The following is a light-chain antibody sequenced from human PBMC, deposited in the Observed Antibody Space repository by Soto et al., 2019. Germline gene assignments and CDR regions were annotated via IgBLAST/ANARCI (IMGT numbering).Light chain of an antibody. V-gene: IGKV1-5*01. Sequence: DIQMTQSPSTLSASVGDRVTITCRASQSINTWLAWYQQKPGKAPKFLIYDAFSLESGVPSRFSGSGSGTEFTLTISSLQPDDSATYYCQQYSTYPWTFGQGTKVDIK. J-gene: IGKJ1*01. CDR1: QSINTW. CDR2: DAF. CDR3: QQYSTYPWT.